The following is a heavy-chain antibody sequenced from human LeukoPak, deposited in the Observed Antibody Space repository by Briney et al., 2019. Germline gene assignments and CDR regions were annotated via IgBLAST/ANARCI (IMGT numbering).Heavy chain of an antibody. CDR2: INPSGSYT. CDR3: ARDNSGGSTWWFDP. D-gene: IGHD2-15*01. Sequence: ASVKVSCKASGFTFTSYYTHWVRQAPGQGLEWMGIINPSGSYTSYAQKFQGRVTMTRDTSTSTVYMELSSLRSEDTAVYYCARDNSGGSTWWFDPWGQGTLVTVSS. V-gene: IGHV1-46*01. J-gene: IGHJ5*02. CDR1: GFTFTSYY.